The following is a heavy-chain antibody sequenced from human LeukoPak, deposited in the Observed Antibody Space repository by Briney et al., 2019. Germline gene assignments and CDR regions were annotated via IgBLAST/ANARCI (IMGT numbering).Heavy chain of an antibody. CDR3: AKNLITVAALSPFDY. CDR1: GLTFTDNW. D-gene: IGHD6-19*01. CDR2: IYPNASYI. V-gene: IGHV5-51*01. Sequence: GESLKISCKGSGLTFTDNWIAWVRQMPGKGLEWMGSIYPNASYINYNPAFQGQVTISADKSINTAYLQWSSLKASDTATYYCAKNLITVAALSPFDYWGQGSLVTVSS. J-gene: IGHJ4*02.